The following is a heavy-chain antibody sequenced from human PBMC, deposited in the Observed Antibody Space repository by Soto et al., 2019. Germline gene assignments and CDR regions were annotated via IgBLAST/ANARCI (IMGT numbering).Heavy chain of an antibody. CDR3: ARDHDSGGKRGWYYYYYGMDV. J-gene: IGHJ6*02. D-gene: IGHD4-17*01. CDR2: INPSGGST. V-gene: IGHV1-46*01. CDR1: GYTFTSYY. Sequence: ASVKVSCKASGYTFTSYYMHWVRQAPGQGLEWMGIINPSGGSTSYAQKFQGRVTMTRDTSTSTVYMEMSSLTSEDTAVYYCARDHDSGGKRGWYYYYYGMDVWGQGTTVTVSS.